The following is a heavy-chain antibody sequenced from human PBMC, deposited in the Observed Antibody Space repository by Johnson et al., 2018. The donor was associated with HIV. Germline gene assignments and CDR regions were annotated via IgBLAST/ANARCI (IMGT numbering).Heavy chain of an antibody. CDR1: EFTFSNAW. J-gene: IGHJ3*02. D-gene: IGHD6-19*01. CDR2: ISNDGSIK. CDR3: VQGVPNPAGAFDI. Sequence: QVQLVESGGGVVQPGRSLRLSCAASEFTFSNAWMSWVRQAPGKGLEWVAFISNDGSIKFSADSVKGRFTISKDNSKNTLYLQMNSLRPEDTAVYYCVQGVPNPAGAFDIWGRGTMVTVSS. V-gene: IGHV3-30-3*01.